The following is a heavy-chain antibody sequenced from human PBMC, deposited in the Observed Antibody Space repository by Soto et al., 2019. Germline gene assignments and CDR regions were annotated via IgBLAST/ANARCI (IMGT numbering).Heavy chain of an antibody. CDR2: IGGSDGKT. V-gene: IGHV3-23*01. Sequence: GGSLRLSCSASGFAFSDNTMTWVRQPPGRQLEWVSSIGGSDGKTYYADSVKGRFTISRDNTKNTLYLQLSSLSAEDTAIYFCAQIGADFWGQGILVTVSS. CDR3: AQIGADF. CDR1: GFAFSDNT. J-gene: IGHJ4*02.